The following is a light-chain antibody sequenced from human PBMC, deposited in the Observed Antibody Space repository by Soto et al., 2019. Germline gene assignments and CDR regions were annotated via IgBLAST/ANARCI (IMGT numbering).Light chain of an antibody. V-gene: IGKV3-11*01. CDR1: QSVGNS. J-gene: IGKJ4*01. CDR3: QQRSNWPPLT. Sequence: EIVLTQSPATLSLSPGERATLSCRASQSVGNSLAWYQQKSGQAPRLLLYDTSNRATGTPARFSGSGSGTDFPLTISRLGPEDFAVYYCQQRSNWPPLTFGGGTKVEIK. CDR2: DTS.